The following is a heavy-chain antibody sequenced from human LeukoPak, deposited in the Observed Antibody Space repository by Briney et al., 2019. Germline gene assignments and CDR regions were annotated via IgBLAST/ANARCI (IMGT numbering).Heavy chain of an antibody. CDR3: ARRPWGQPFDY. V-gene: IGHV4-34*01. CDR1: GFTFSNFA. D-gene: IGHD7-27*01. J-gene: IGHJ4*02. Sequence: GSLRISCAASGFTFSNFAMSWVRRAPGKGLEWIGKINHSGSTNYNPSLKSPATISVDTSKNQFSQKLSSVTAADTAVYYCARRPWGQPFDYWGQGTLVTVSS. CDR2: INHSGST.